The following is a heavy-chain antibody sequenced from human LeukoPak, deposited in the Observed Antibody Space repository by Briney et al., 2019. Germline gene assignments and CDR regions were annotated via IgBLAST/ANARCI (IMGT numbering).Heavy chain of an antibody. CDR2: IIPIFGTL. CDR1: GGTLTSYA. Sequence: SVKVSCKASGGTLTSYATSWVRQAPRQGLEWMGRIIPIFGTLKYAQKFQGRVTITTDESTSTVYMELSSLRSEDTAVYYCARSNFVYGDYVQYWYFDLWGRGTLVTVSS. V-gene: IGHV1-69*05. J-gene: IGHJ2*01. D-gene: IGHD4-17*01. CDR3: ARSNFVYGDYVQYWYFDL.